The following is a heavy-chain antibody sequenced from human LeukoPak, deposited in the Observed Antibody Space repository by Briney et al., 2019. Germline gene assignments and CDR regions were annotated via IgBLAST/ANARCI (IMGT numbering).Heavy chain of an antibody. CDR2: IYYSGST. Sequence: SETLSLTCTVSGGSISSSSYYWGWIRQPPGKGLEWIGSIYYSGSTYYNPSLKNRVTISSDTSKNQFSLKLSSVTAADTAVYYCARIGGSFYFYYYMDVWGKGTTVTVSS. CDR1: GGSISSSSYY. V-gene: IGHV4-39*07. J-gene: IGHJ6*03. D-gene: IGHD1-26*01. CDR3: ARIGGSFYFYYYMDV.